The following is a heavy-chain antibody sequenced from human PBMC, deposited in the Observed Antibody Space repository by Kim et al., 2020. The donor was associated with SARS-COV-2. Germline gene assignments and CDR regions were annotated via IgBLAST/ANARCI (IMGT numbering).Heavy chain of an antibody. CDR2: IYYSGST. CDR1: GGSISSYY. CDR3: ARRSLYYYYGMDV. V-gene: IGHV4-59*08. J-gene: IGHJ6*02. Sequence: SETRSLTCTVSGGSISSYYWSWIRQPPGKGLEWIGYIYYSGSTNYNPSLKSRVTISVDTSKNQFSLKLSSVTAADTAMYYCARRSLYYYYGMDVWGQGTTVTVSS.